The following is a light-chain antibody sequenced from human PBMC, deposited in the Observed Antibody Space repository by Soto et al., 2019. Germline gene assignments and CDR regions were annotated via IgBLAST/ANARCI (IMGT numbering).Light chain of an antibody. CDR1: GGHSSYA. V-gene: IGLV4-69*01. J-gene: IGLJ2*01. CDR2: LDSDGSH. Sequence: QPVLTQSPSASASLGASVKLTCILSGGHSSYAIAWHQQQPGKGPRYLMKLDSDGSHNKGDGIPDRFSGSSSGAERYLTISSLQSEDEADYYCQTWGSGIPVVFGGGTKLTVL. CDR3: QTWGSGIPVV.